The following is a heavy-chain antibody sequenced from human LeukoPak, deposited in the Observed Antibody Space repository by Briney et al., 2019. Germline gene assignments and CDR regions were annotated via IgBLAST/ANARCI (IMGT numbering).Heavy chain of an antibody. J-gene: IGHJ4*02. CDR3: ARGADSSSFDY. Sequence: SETLSLTCTVSGGSISSSSYYWGWLRQPPGKGLEWIGSIYYSGSTYYNPSLKSRVTISVDTSKNQFSLKLSSVTAADTAVYYCARGADSSSFDYWGQGTLVTVSS. D-gene: IGHD6-6*01. V-gene: IGHV4-39*01. CDR2: IYYSGST. CDR1: GGSISSSSYY.